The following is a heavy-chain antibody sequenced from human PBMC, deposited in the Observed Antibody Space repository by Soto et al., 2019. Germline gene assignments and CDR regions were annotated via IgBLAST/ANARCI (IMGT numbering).Heavy chain of an antibody. CDR3: ARGRNCAGGTCYPGYWFDP. CDR2: IYHTGNT. CDR1: GASISSGNHF. J-gene: IGHJ5*02. D-gene: IGHD2-15*01. Sequence: QAQLQESGPGLVKPSQTVSLTCSLSGASISSGNHFWTWIRQHPVKGLEWIGYIYHTGNTKYNPSLQSRVSISVDTAKNEFSLRLSSVTAADTALYYCARGRNCAGGTCYPGYWFDPWGQGILVTVSS. V-gene: IGHV4-31*03.